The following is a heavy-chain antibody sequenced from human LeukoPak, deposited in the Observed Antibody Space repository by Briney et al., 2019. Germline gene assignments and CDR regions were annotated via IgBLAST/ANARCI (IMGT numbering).Heavy chain of an antibody. Sequence: GGSLRLSCTAAGFTFSSYSMSWVRQAPGKGLEWVSYISSSTTTTYYADSVKGRFTISRDNAENSLFLQMNSLRAEDTAVYYCARDPIVTTIQRFDYWAGEPWSPSPQ. CDR2: ISSSTTTT. D-gene: IGHD5-12*01. CDR1: GFTFSSYS. V-gene: IGHV3-48*01. J-gene: IGHJ4*02. CDR3: ARDPIVTTIQRFDY.